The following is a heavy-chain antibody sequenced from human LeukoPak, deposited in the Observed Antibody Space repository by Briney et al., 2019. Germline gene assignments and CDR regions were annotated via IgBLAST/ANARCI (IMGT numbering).Heavy chain of an antibody. D-gene: IGHD1-7*01. CDR2: IIPIFGTA. J-gene: IGHJ5*02. CDR1: GGTFSSYA. CDR3: ARLYNWNYYNWFDP. Sequence: SVKVSCKASGGTFSSYAISWVRQAPGQGLEWMGGIIPIFGTANYAQKFQGRVTITADESTSTAYMELSSLRSEDTAVYYCARLYNWNYYNWFDPWGQGTLVTVSS. V-gene: IGHV1-69*13.